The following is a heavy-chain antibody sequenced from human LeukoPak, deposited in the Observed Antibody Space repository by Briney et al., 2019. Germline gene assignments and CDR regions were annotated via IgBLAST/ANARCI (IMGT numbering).Heavy chain of an antibody. CDR1: GFTVSSNY. Sequence: GGSLRLSCAASGFTVSSNYMGWVRQAPGKGLEWVSLLYSGGSTYYADSVKGRFTISRDNSKNTLYLQMNSLRAEDTAVYYCASRDKGFYYGMDVWGQGTTVTVSS. CDR2: LYSGGST. J-gene: IGHJ6*02. D-gene: IGHD5-24*01. CDR3: ASRDKGFYYGMDV. V-gene: IGHV3-66*01.